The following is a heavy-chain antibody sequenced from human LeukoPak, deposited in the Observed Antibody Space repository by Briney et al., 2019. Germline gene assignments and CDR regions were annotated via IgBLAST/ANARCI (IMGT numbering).Heavy chain of an antibody. CDR3: ARDFAGGDDY. Sequence: GGSLRLSCAASGFTLSRYWMHWVRQVPGKGLVWVSRIEPDGSRITYADSLKGRFTMSRDNAMNTLYLQMNSLRAEDTAVYYCARDFAGGDDYWGQGTLVTVSS. CDR1: GFTLSRYW. D-gene: IGHD3-16*01. CDR2: IEPDGSRI. V-gene: IGHV3-74*01. J-gene: IGHJ4*02.